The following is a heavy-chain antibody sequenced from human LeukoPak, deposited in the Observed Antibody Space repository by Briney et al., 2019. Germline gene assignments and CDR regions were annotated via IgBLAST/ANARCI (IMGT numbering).Heavy chain of an antibody. J-gene: IGHJ4*02. V-gene: IGHV4-59*08. D-gene: IGHD5-12*01. Sequence: SETLSLTCTVSGGSISSYYWSWIRQPPGKGLEWIGYIYYSGSTNYNPSLKSRVTISVDTSKNQFSLKLSSVTAADTAVYYCARGYSGYDRYFDYWDQGTLVTVSS. CDR2: IYYSGST. CDR1: GGSISSYY. CDR3: ARGYSGYDRYFDY.